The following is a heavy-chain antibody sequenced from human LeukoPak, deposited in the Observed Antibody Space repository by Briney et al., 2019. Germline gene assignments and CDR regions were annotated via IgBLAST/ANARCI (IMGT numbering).Heavy chain of an antibody. D-gene: IGHD3-10*01. Sequence: SGTLSLTCAVSGGSISSNNWWSWVRQPPGKGLEWFGEIYHSGSTNYNPSLKSRVTISVDKSKNQFSLKLSSMTAAETAVYYCASLTFGESDPLDYWGQGTLVTVSS. CDR2: IYHSGST. J-gene: IGHJ4*02. CDR3: ASLTFGESDPLDY. CDR1: GGSISSNNW. V-gene: IGHV4-4*02.